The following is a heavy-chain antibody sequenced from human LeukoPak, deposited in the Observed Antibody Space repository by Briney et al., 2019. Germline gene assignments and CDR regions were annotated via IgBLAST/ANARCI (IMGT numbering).Heavy chain of an antibody. J-gene: IGHJ4*02. D-gene: IGHD2-21*01. CDR2: ISGSGDNT. CDR3: ARIPHPSYYFDS. CDR1: GFMFDSYA. V-gene: IGHV3-23*01. Sequence: QPGASLRLSCAASGFMFDSYAMGWDRQAPGKGLEWVSAISGSGDNTYYAGSVTGRFSISRDNSKNTLHLQMNSLRAEDTALYYCARIPHPSYYFDSWGRGTLVAVSS.